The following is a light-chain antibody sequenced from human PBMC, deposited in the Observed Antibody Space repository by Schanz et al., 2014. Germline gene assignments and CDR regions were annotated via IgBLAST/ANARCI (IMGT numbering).Light chain of an antibody. Sequence: DIQMTQSPSTLSASVGDRVTITCRASQSISSWLAWYQQKPGKAPKLLIYDASSLGSGVPSRFSGSGSGTEFTLTISSLQPDDFATYYCQRYISYPALFGGGTKVEIK. V-gene: IGKV1-5*01. CDR2: DAS. CDR3: QRYISYPAL. J-gene: IGKJ4*01. CDR1: QSISSW.